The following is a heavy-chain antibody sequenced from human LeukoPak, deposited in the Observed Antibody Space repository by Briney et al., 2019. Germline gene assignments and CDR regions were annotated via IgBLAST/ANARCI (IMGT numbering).Heavy chain of an antibody. CDR2: ISWNSGSI. D-gene: IGHD2-8*01. J-gene: IGHJ4*02. Sequence: GGSLGLSCAASGFTFDDYAMHWVRQAPGKGLEWVSGISWNSGSIGYADSVKGRFTISRDNAKNSLFLQMNSLRVEDTALYYCAKDSDKFVTMVAPDYWGRGTLVTVSS. V-gene: IGHV3-9*01. CDR3: AKDSDKFVTMVAPDY. CDR1: GFTFDDYA.